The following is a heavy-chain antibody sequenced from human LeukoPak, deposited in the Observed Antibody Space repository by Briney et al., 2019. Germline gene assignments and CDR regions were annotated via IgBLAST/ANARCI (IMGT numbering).Heavy chain of an antibody. CDR3: ARSGEGYYYYGMDV. V-gene: IGHV3-20*01. J-gene: IGHJ6*02. CDR2: INWNGGST. Sequence: GGSLRLSCAASGFTFDDYGMSWVRQAPGKGLEWVSGINWNGGSTGYADSVKGRFTISRDNAKNSLYLQMNSLRAEDTALYHCARSGEGYYYYGMDVWGQGTTVTVSS. CDR1: GFTFDDYG. D-gene: IGHD1-26*01.